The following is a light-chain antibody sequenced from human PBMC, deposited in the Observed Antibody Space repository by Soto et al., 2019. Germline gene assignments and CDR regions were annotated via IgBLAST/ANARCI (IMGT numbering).Light chain of an antibody. CDR1: QNVRSF. CDR3: QQRSSWPPSIT. J-gene: IGKJ5*01. Sequence: EIVLTQSPATLSLSPGARAPLSCRASQNVRSFLAWYQQKPGQAPRLLIFDASSRATGIPARFSGSGSGTDFTLTISSLEPEDFAIYYCQQRSSWPPSITFGQGTRLEIK. CDR2: DAS. V-gene: IGKV3-11*01.